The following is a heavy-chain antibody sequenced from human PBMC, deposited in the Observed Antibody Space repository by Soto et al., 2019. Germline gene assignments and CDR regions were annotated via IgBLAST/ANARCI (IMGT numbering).Heavy chain of an antibody. CDR2: MSQSGGT. Sequence: QVQLQQWGAGLLKPSETLSLTCAVFGGSVNSGNYYWSWLRQPPGKGLEWIGEMSQSGGTHFNPSLKSRVTISVDTSKYQFSRKMGSVTSADTALYYCARVERGTATTVVDAFDIWGPGTMVTVSS. CDR3: ARVERGTATTVVDAFDI. V-gene: IGHV4-34*01. D-gene: IGHD1-1*01. CDR1: GGSVNSGNYY. J-gene: IGHJ3*02.